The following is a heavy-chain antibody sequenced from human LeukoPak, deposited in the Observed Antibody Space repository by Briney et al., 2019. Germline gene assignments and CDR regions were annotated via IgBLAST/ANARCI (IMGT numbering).Heavy chain of an antibody. CDR2: INPNSGGT. J-gene: IGHJ4*02. V-gene: IGHV1-2*06. CDR3: ARDLLEFGVVTRPPY. CDR1: RCTFTGYY. Sequence: ASVKVSFKASRCTFTGYYVHWVRQAPAQGLEWMGRINPNSGGTNYAQKFQGRVTMTRDTSISTAYMELSRLRSDDTAVYYCARDLLEFGVVTRPPYWGQGTLVTVFS. D-gene: IGHD3-3*01.